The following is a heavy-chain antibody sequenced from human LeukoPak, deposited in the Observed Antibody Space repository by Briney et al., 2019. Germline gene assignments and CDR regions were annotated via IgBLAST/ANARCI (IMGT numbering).Heavy chain of an antibody. J-gene: IGHJ4*02. CDR2: INHSGST. CDR1: GGSFSGYY. V-gene: IGHV4-34*01. CDR3: ARGIYRRYQLLLDY. Sequence: SETLSLTCAVYGGSFSGYYWSWIRQPPGQGLEWIGEINHSGSTNYNPSLKSRVTISVDTSKNQFSLKLSSVTAADTAVYYCARGIYRRYQLLLDYWGQGTLVTVSS. D-gene: IGHD2-2*01.